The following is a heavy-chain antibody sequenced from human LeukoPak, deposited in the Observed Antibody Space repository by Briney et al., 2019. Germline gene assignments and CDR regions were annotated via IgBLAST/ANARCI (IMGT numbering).Heavy chain of an antibody. CDR2: IYTSGNT. CDR1: GGSISRSSFY. J-gene: IGHJ6*03. CDR3: ARARIYCSSTSWYPPYYMDV. V-gene: IGHV4-61*02. D-gene: IGHD2-2*01. Sequence: SETLSLTCTVSGGSISRSSFYWSWIRQPAGRGLEWIERIYTSGNTNYNPSLQSRASISIDTSKNQFSLKLSSVTAADTAVYYCARARIYCSSTSWYPPYYMDVWGKGTTVTVSS.